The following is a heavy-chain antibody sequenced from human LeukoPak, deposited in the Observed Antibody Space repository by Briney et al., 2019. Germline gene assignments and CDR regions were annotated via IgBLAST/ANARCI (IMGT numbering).Heavy chain of an antibody. J-gene: IGHJ4*01. D-gene: IGHD2-15*01. CDR3: AKISSRSVPRSYADF. CDR1: GFTFSNYA. CDR2: ISNSGCST. Sequence: PGGSLRLSCAASGFTFSNYAMSWVRRAPGKGLEWVSGISNSGCSTYYADSVKGRFTISRDNSMSTLFLQMNSLRVEDTAIYYCAKISSRSVPRSYADFWGQGNLVTVSS. V-gene: IGHV3-23*01.